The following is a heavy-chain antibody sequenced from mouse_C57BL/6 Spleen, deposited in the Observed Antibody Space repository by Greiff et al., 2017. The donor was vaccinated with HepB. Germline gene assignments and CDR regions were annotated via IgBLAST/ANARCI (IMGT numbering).Heavy chain of an antibody. V-gene: IGHV1-55*01. D-gene: IGHD1-1*01. Sequence: QVQLQQPGAELVKPGASVKMSCKASGYTFTSYWITWVKQRPGQGLEWIGDIYPGSGSTNYNEKFKSKATLTVDTSSSTAYMQLSSLTSEDSAVYYCARSSPLYRTTVHYFDYWGQGTTLTVSS. CDR2: IYPGSGST. CDR3: ARSSPLYRTTVHYFDY. CDR1: GYTFTSYW. J-gene: IGHJ2*01.